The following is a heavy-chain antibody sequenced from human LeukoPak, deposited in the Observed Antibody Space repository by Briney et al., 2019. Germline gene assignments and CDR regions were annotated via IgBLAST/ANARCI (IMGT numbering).Heavy chain of an antibody. D-gene: IGHD3-10*01. CDR2: IYYSGST. J-gene: IGHJ4*02. V-gene: IGHV4-59*01. CDR1: GGSISSYY. Sequence: PSETLSLTCTVTGGSISSYYWRWIRQPPGKGLEWIGYIYYSGSTNYNPSLKSRVTISVDTSKNQFSLKLSSVTAADTAVYYCARDRGLWFGELSPFDYWGQGTLVTVSS. CDR3: ARDRGLWFGELSPFDY.